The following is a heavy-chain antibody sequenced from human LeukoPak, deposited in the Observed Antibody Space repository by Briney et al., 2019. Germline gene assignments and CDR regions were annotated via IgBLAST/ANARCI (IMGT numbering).Heavy chain of an antibody. CDR2: ISTYNGNT. CDR1: GYSFSRYG. V-gene: IGHV1-18*01. CDR3: ARDLDYYDSSGSGWFDP. Sequence: GASVKVSCKASGYSFSRYGISWVRQAPGQGLEWTGWISTYNGNTNYAQKFQGRVTMTTDTSTNTAYMELRSLRSDDTAVYYCARDLDYYDSSGSGWFDPWGQGTLVTVSS. J-gene: IGHJ5*02. D-gene: IGHD3-22*01.